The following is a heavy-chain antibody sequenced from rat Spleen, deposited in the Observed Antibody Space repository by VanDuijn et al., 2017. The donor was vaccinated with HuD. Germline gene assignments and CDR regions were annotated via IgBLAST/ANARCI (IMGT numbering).Heavy chain of an antibody. CDR3: ARGLGPYYYVMDA. CDR1: GFIFSDHY. Sequence: EVQLVESDGGLVQPGRSLKLSCAASGFIFSDHYVAWVRQTPTEGLEWVATINYDGRSTFYRDSVRDRFTISRDNGKSILYLQMDSLKSEDTATYYCARGLGPYYYVMDAWGQGASVTVSS. J-gene: IGHJ4*01. V-gene: IGHV5-29*01. D-gene: IGHD5-1*01. CDR2: INYDGRST.